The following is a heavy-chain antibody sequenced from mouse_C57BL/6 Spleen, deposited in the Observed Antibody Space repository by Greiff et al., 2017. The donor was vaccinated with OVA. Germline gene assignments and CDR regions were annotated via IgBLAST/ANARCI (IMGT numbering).Heavy chain of an antibody. CDR2: IWTGGGT. V-gene: IGHV2-9-1*01. D-gene: IGHD2-4*01. J-gene: IGHJ4*01. CDR3: ARNYDYDKGNAMDY. Sequence: VKLVESGPGLVAPSQSLSITCTVSGFSLTSYAISWVRQPPGKGLEWLGVIWTGGGTNYNSALKSRLSISKDNSKSQVFLKMNSLQTDDTARYYCARNYDYDKGNAMDYWGQGTSVTVSS. CDR1: GFSLTSYA.